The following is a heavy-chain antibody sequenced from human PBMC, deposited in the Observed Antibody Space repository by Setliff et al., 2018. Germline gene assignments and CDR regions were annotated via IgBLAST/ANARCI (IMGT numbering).Heavy chain of an antibody. V-gene: IGHV1-69*05. CDR3: ASPDYQYYYYYGMDV. J-gene: IGHJ6*02. Sequence: SVKVSCKASGGTFSSYAISWVRQAPGQGLEWMGGIIPILGTANYAQKFQGRVTITTDESTSTAYMELSSLRSEDTAVYYCASPDYQYYYYYGMDVWGQGTTVTVSS. CDR2: IIPILGTA. CDR1: GGTFSSYA. D-gene: IGHD3-16*01.